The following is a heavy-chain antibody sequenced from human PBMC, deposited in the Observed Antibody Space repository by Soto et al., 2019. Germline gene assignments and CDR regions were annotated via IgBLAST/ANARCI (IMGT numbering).Heavy chain of an antibody. D-gene: IGHD3-10*01. CDR2: IYYSGST. CDR1: GGSVSSGSYY. J-gene: IGHJ6*02. Sequence: SETLSLTCTVSGGSVSSGSYYWSWIRQPPGKGLEWIGYIYYSGSTNYNPSLKSRVTISVDTSKNQFSLKLSSVTAADTAAYYCARDRVVTMVRGVTGYYYGMDVWGQGTTVTVSS. V-gene: IGHV4-61*01. CDR3: ARDRVVTMVRGVTGYYYGMDV.